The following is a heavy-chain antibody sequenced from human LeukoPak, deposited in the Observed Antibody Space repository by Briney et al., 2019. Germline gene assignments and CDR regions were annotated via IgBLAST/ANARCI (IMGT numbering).Heavy chain of an antibody. CDR2: ISSSSSTI. J-gene: IGHJ5*02. CDR1: GFTFSSYS. Sequence: GGSLRLSCAASGFTFSSYSMNWVRQAPGKGLEWVSYISSSSSTIYYADSVKGRFTISRDNAKNSLYLQMNSLRAEDTAAYYCARSSVGNWFDPWGQGTLVTVSS. V-gene: IGHV3-48*04. D-gene: IGHD3-10*01. CDR3: ARSSVGNWFDP.